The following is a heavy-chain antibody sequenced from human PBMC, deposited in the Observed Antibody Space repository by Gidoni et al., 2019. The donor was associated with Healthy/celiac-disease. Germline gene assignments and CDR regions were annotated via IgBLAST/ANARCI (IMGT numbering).Heavy chain of an antibody. CDR1: GFTFSSYG. V-gene: IGHV3-33*01. J-gene: IGHJ1*01. CDR3: ARGPSRWSPLRFEYFQH. Sequence: QVQLVESGGGVVQPGRSLRPPCAAAGFTFSSYGMHWVRQAPGKGLEWVAVIWYDGSNKYYADSVKGRFTISRDNSKNTLYLKMNSLRAEDTAVYYCARGPSRWSPLRFEYFQHWGQGTLVTVSS. CDR2: IWYDGSNK. D-gene: IGHD6-13*01.